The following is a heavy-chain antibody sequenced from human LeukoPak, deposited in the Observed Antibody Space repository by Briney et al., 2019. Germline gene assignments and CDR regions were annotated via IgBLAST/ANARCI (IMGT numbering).Heavy chain of an antibody. D-gene: IGHD3-10*01. V-gene: IGHV3-23*01. J-gene: IGHJ4*02. Sequence: GGSLRLSCAVSGFTFNSQAMSWVRLAPGKGLEWVSTISGSGGSTYYYTDSVKGRLIISRDNAKNTLYLQMNSLRADDTAVYYCASPVFGGLATRGAFDYWGQGTLVTVSS. CDR1: GFTFNSQA. CDR3: ASPVFGGLATRGAFDY. CDR2: ISGSGGST.